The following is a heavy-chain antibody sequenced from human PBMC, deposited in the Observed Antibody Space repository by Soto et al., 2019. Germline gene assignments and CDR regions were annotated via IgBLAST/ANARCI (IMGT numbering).Heavy chain of an antibody. V-gene: IGHV1-46*01. J-gene: IGHJ5*02. D-gene: IGHD6-13*01. Sequence: QVQLVQSGAEVKKPGASVKVSCKASGYTFTSYYMHWVRQAPGQGLEWMGIINPSGGSTSYAQKFQGRVTMTRDTTTSTVYMDLSSLRSEDTAVDYCARGCRLGIAAAKNWFDPWGQGTLVTVSS. CDR1: GYTFTSYY. CDR3: ARGCRLGIAAAKNWFDP. CDR2: INPSGGST.